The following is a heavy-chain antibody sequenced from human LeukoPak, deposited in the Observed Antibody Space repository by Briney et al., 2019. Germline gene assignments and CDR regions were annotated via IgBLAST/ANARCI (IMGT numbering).Heavy chain of an antibody. CDR2: ISGSGGKT. CDR3: ARGGYGANDDAFDI. V-gene: IGHV3-23*01. D-gene: IGHD4-23*01. Sequence: GGSLRLSCAASGFTFSSYALSWVRQAPGKGLEWVSAISGSGGKTYYADSVKGRFTISRDNAKNSLFLQMNSLRDEDTAVYYCARGGYGANDDAFDIWGQGTMVTVS. J-gene: IGHJ3*02. CDR1: GFTFSSYA.